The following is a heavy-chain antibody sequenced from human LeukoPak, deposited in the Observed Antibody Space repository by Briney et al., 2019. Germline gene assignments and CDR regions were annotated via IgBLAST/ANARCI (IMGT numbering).Heavy chain of an antibody. J-gene: IGHJ3*02. D-gene: IGHD3-16*01. V-gene: IGHV6-1*01. Sequence: SQTLSLTCAISGDSVSSNSAAWNWFRQSPSRGLEWLGRTYYRSKWYNDYAVSVKSRITINPDTSKNQFSLQLNSVTPEDTAVYYCARDGGSLGLAFDIWGHGTMVTVSS. CDR2: TYYRSKWYN. CDR3: ARDGGSLGLAFDI. CDR1: GDSVSSNSAA.